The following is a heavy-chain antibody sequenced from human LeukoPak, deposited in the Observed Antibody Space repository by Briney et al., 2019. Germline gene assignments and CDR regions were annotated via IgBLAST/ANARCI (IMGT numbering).Heavy chain of an antibody. CDR2: IDRPAKCYAT. CDR1: GFTLSDSA. D-gene: IGHD1-26*01. J-gene: IGHJ5*02. CDR3: TRDRGPYNWLDP. Sequence: PGGSLRLSCAASGFTLSDSAIHWVRQASGKGLEWVGLIDRPAKCYATPYGASGGGQFTSSRDDSTNTAYLQMDSLKTEDTALYYCTRDRGPYNWLDPWGQGTLVTVSS. V-gene: IGHV3-73*01.